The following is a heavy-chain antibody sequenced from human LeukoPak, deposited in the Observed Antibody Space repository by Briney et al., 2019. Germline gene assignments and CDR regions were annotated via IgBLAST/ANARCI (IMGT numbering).Heavy chain of an antibody. CDR1: GFTFSSYS. V-gene: IGHV3-21*01. J-gene: IGHJ4*02. Sequence: GGSLRLSCAASGFTFSSYSMNWVRQAPGKGLEWVSSISSSSSYIYYADSVKGRFTISRDNAKNSLYLQMNSLRAEDTAVYYCVVGSSASGEFDYWGQGTLVTVSS. CDR2: ISSSSSYI. D-gene: IGHD2-2*01. CDR3: VVGSSASGEFDY.